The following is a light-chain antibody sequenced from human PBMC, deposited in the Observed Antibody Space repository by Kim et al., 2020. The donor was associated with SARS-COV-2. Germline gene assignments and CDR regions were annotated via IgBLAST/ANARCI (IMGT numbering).Light chain of an antibody. CDR3: QSYDSRSVM. Sequence: QSVLTQPPSVSGAPGQRVTISCTGSSSNIGAGYDVHWYQQLPGTAPILLIYGNNNRPSGVPDRFSGSKSGTSASLAITGLQAEDEADYYCQSYDSRSVMFGGGTQLTVL. CDR1: SSNIGAGYD. CDR2: GNN. V-gene: IGLV1-40*01. J-gene: IGLJ3*02.